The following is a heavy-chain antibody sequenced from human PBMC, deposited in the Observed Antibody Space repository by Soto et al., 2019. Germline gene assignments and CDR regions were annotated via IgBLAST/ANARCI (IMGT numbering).Heavy chain of an antibody. J-gene: IGHJ4*02. Sequence: GPSVKVSCKASGYTFTEYDINWVRQAPGQGLEYMGWVSPENRNAGYAPQFRGRVSMTADTSINTVYLELTTLTYEDTAVYYCEVTTGYWGQGTMVTVSS. CDR1: GYTFTEYD. CDR2: VSPENRNA. D-gene: IGHD4-17*01. V-gene: IGHV1-8*01. CDR3: EVTTGY.